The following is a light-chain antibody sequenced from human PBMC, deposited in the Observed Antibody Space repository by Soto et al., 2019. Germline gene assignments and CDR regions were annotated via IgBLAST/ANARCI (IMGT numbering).Light chain of an antibody. V-gene: IGKV3-20*01. CDR1: QSVGSTY. Sequence: EIVLTQSPGTLSLSPGERATLSCRASQSVGSTYLARYQQRPGQAPRLLIYGTSSRAAGIPDRFSGSGSGTDFTLTISRLEPEDFAVFYCQQYSTSPTFGQGTKVEIK. J-gene: IGKJ1*01. CDR2: GTS. CDR3: QQYSTSPT.